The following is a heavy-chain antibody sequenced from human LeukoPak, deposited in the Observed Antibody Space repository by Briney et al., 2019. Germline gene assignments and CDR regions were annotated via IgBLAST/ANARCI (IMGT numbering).Heavy chain of an antibody. Sequence: GGSLRLSCTASGFTFSSYTMTWVRQAPGKGLKWVSTIITGDGNTYYADSVKGRFTISRDNSKNTLYLQMNSLRAEDTAVYYCAKLPVDYWGQGTLVTVSS. CDR2: IITGDGNT. CDR3: AKLPVDY. V-gene: IGHV3-23*01. J-gene: IGHJ4*02. CDR1: GFTFSSYT.